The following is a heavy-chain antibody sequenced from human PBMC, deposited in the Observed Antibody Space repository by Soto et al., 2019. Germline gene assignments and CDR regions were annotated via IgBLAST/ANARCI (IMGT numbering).Heavy chain of an antibody. CDR2: ISAYNGNT. Sequence: ASVKVSCKASGYTFTSYGISWVRQAPGQGLEWMGWISAYNGNTNYAQKLQGRVTMTTDTSTSTAYMELRSLRSDDTAVYYCARARKRYCSSTSCYTFDSWGQGPLVTVPA. J-gene: IGHJ4*02. CDR1: GYTFTSYG. D-gene: IGHD2-2*01. V-gene: IGHV1-18*01. CDR3: ARARKRYCSSTSCYTFDS.